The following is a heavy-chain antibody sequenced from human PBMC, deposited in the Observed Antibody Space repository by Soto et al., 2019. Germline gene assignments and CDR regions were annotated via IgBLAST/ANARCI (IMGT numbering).Heavy chain of an antibody. Sequence: ASVKVSCKASGYTFTSYDINWVRQATRQGLEWMGWMNPNSGNTGYAQKFQGRVTMTRNTSISTAYMELSSLRSEDTAAYYCARGRSTIFGVVVGMDVWGQGTTVTVSS. CDR3: ARGRSTIFGVVVGMDV. D-gene: IGHD3-3*01. J-gene: IGHJ6*02. CDR1: GYTFTSYD. CDR2: MNPNSGNT. V-gene: IGHV1-8*01.